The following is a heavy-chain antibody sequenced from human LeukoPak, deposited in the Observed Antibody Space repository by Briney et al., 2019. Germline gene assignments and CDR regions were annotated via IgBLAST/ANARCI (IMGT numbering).Heavy chain of an antibody. CDR3: ARGFGSSRGY. J-gene: IGHJ4*02. D-gene: IGHD6-13*01. CDR1: GYTFTSYH. CDR2: INPGGVNT. Sequence: ASVKVSCRASGYTFTSYHMHWVGQAPGQGLEWMGVINPGGVNTNYAQKFQGRVTMTRDTSTSTVYMELSSLRSEDTAVYYCARGFGSSRGYWGQGTLVTVSS. V-gene: IGHV1-46*01.